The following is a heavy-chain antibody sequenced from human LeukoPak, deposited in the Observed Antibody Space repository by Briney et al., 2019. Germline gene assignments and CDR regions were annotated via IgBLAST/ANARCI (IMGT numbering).Heavy chain of an antibody. CDR1: GFTFHDYA. CDR3: AKDNEYYDSSGYYIRGNWFDP. Sequence: PGGSLRLSCAASGFTFHDYAMHWVRQAPGKGLEWVSLISGDGTTTYYADSVKGQFTIHRDNSKNSLYLQMNSLRTEDTALYYCAKDNEYYDSSGYYIRGNWFDPWGQGTLVTVSS. J-gene: IGHJ5*02. D-gene: IGHD3-22*01. V-gene: IGHV3-43*02. CDR2: ISGDGTTT.